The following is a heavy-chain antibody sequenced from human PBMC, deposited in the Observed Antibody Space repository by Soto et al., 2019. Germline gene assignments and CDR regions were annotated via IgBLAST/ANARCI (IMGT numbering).Heavy chain of an antibody. D-gene: IGHD3-9*01. CDR1: GFIFGGYA. V-gene: IGHV3-30-3*01. J-gene: IGHJ4*02. Sequence: QVQLVESGGGVVQPGRSLRLSCAASGFIFGGYAMHWVRQAPGKGLEWVAVISYDGNTQYYADSVRGRFTVSRDNSNNMLYVQMDNLRDDDTAMYYCAKETNAYEINYWGQGTLVTVSS. CDR3: AKETNAYEINY. CDR2: ISYDGNTQ.